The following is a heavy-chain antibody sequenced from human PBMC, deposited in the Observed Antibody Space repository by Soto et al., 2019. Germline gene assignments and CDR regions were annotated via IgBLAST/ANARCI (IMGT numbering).Heavy chain of an antibody. J-gene: IGHJ4*02. V-gene: IGHV3-30-3*01. Sequence: QVQLVESGGGVVQPGRSLRLSCAASGFTFSSYAMHWVRQAPGKGLEWVAVISYDGSNKYYADSVKGRFTISRDNSKNTLYLQMNSLRAEDTAVYYRARPALSSGYSQPLDYWGQGTLVTVSS. CDR2: ISYDGSNK. CDR3: ARPALSSGYSQPLDY. D-gene: IGHD3-22*01. CDR1: GFTFSSYA.